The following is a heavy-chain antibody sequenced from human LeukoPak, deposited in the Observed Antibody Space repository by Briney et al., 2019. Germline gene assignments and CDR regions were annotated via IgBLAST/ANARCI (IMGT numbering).Heavy chain of an antibody. CDR3: ARGSGTYWRGYYYYMDV. D-gene: IGHD3-10*01. Sequence: SETLSLTCAVSGGSISNYYWSWIRQPPGKGLEWIGYIYYSGSTNYNPSLKSRVTISVDTSKNQFSLKLSSVTAADTAVYYCARGSGTYWRGYYYYMDVWGKGTTVTVSS. CDR1: GGSISNYY. CDR2: IYYSGST. J-gene: IGHJ6*03. V-gene: IGHV4-59*12.